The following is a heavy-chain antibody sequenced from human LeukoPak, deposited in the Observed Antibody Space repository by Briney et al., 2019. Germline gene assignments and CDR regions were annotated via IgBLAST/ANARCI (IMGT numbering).Heavy chain of an antibody. CDR3: TRVRGSSTGSNYGMDV. D-gene: IGHD6-25*01. V-gene: IGHV1-2*02. CDR1: GYTFTGYH. Sequence: ASVKVSCKASGYTFTGYHLHWVRQAPGQGLEWMGWINPYSGDTKYTQNFQGGVTFTRDTSIDTAYMELSRLTYAETAMYNTTRVRGSSTGSNYGMDVWGQGTTVTVSS. CDR2: INPYSGDT. J-gene: IGHJ6*02.